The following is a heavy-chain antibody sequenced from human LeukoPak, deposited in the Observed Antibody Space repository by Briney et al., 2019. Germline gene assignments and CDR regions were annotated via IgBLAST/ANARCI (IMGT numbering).Heavy chain of an antibody. CDR1: GFTFSSYA. CDR3: AKNGLLWFGDPEYYFDY. CDR2: ISGSGGST. D-gene: IGHD3-10*01. J-gene: IGHJ4*02. Sequence: GGSLRLSCAASGFTFSSYAMSWVRQAPGKGLEWVSAISGSGGSTYYADSVKGRFTISRDNSKNTLYLQMNSLRAEDTAVYYCAKNGLLWFGDPEYYFDYWGQGTLVTVSS. V-gene: IGHV3-23*01.